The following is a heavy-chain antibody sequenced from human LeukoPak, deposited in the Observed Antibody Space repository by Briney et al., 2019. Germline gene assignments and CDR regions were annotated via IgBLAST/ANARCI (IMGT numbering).Heavy chain of an antibody. CDR3: AKDTCSGGSCYPDYYYYGMDV. V-gene: IGHV3-23*01. Sequence: GGSLRLSCAASGFTFSTYTMSWVRQAPGKGLEWVSAINTGGGTSSADSVKGRFTISRDNSKNTLYLQMNSLRAEDTAVYYCAKDTCSGGSCYPDYYYYGMDVWGQGTTVTVSS. CDR2: INTGGGT. J-gene: IGHJ6*02. CDR1: GFTFSTYT. D-gene: IGHD2-15*01.